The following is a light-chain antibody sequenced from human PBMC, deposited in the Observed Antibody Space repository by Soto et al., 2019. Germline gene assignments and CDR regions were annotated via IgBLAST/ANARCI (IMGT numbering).Light chain of an antibody. CDR1: QSVSSN. V-gene: IGKV3-15*01. CDR3: QHYNSYPWT. J-gene: IGKJ1*01. Sequence: EIVMTQSPATLSVSPGERAILSCRASQSVSSNLAWYQQKPGQAPRLLIYGASTRATGIPARFSGSGSGTQFTLTISTLQPDDFATYYCQHYNSYPWTFGQGTKVDIK. CDR2: GAS.